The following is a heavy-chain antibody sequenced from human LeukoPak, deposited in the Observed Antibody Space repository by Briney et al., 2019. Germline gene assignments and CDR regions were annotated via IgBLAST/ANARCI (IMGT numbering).Heavy chain of an antibody. CDR2: INHSGST. Sequence: PSETLSLTCAVYGGSFCGYYWSWIRQPPGKGLEWIGEINHSGSTNYNPSLKSRVTISVDTSKNQFSLKLSSVTAADTAVYYCARGKQLVMDYYYYMDVWGKGTTVTVSS. CDR3: ARGKQLVMDYYYYMDV. J-gene: IGHJ6*03. CDR1: GGSFCGYY. V-gene: IGHV4-34*01. D-gene: IGHD6-6*01.